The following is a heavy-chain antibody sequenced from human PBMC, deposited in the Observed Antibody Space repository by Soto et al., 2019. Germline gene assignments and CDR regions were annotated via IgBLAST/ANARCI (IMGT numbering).Heavy chain of an antibody. CDR3: AKDESITMIIVVVFYFDY. D-gene: IGHD3-22*01. V-gene: IGHV3-7*03. CDR1: GFTFSKFW. Sequence: PGGSLRLSCAASGFTFSKFWMSWVRQAPGKGLEWVANIKQDGSEKYYVDSVKGRFTISRDNAKNSLYLQMNSLRAEDTAVYYCAKDESITMIIVVVFYFDYWGQGTVVTVSS. J-gene: IGHJ4*02. CDR2: IKQDGSEK.